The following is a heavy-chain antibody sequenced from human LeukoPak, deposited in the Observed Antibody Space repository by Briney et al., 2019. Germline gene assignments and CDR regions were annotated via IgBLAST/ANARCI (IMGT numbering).Heavy chain of an antibody. J-gene: IGHJ3*02. D-gene: IGHD3-22*01. CDR3: ARVGYYYDSSGYYYDAFDI. V-gene: IGHV1-8*03. CDR1: GYTFTSYD. Sequence: GASVKVSCKASGYTFTSYDINWVRQATGQGLEWMGWMNPNSGNTGYAQKFQGRVTITRNTSISTAYMELSSLRSEDTAVYYCARVGYYYDSSGYYYDAFDIWGQGTMVTVSS. CDR2: MNPNSGNT.